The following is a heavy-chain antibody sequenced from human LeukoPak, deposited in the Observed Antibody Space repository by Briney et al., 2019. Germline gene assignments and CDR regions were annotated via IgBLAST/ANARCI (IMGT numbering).Heavy chain of an antibody. D-gene: IGHD2-2*01. J-gene: IGHJ3*02. CDR2: ISYDGSNK. Sequence: GGSLRLSCAASGFTFSSYAMHWVRQAPGKGLEWVAVISYDGSNKYYADSVKGRFTISRDKSKNTLYLQMNSLRAEDTAVYYCARDRNICSSTSFHGDAFDIWGQGTMVTVSS. CDR1: GFTFSSYA. V-gene: IGHV3-30*04. CDR3: ARDRNICSSTSFHGDAFDI.